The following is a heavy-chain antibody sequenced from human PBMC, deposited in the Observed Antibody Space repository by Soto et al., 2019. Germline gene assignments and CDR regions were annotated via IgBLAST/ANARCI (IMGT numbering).Heavy chain of an antibody. Sequence: EVQLVESGGGLVQPGGSLRLSCATSGFKFNYYAMNWVRQVPGKGLEWVSYISATSAKIDYADSVKGRFTIYRDNARNSLYLQMNSLRDEDTAVYHGVADSSYGSHWVSHFDQWGRGTLVTVSS. D-gene: IGHD3-16*01. CDR1: GFKFNYYA. J-gene: IGHJ4*02. V-gene: IGHV3-48*02. CDR3: VADSSYGSHWVSHFDQ. CDR2: ISATSAKI.